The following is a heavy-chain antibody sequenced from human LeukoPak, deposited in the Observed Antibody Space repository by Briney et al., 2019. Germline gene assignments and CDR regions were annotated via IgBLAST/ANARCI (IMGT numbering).Heavy chain of an antibody. Sequence: GGSLRLPCAASGFTFSNYWMHWVRQAPGKRLVWVSRINSDGSSPSHADSVKGRFTISRDNVKNTLYLQMNSLRAEDAAVYYCARDRGWGDYLFDYWGQGTLVTVSS. V-gene: IGHV3-74*01. CDR2: INSDGSSP. J-gene: IGHJ4*02. CDR3: ARDRGWGDYLFDY. D-gene: IGHD4-17*01. CDR1: GFTFSNYW.